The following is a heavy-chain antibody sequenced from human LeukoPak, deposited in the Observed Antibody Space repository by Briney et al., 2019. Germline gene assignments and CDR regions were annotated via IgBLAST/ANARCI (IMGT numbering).Heavy chain of an antibody. V-gene: IGHV1-2*02. CDR3: ARGTGDPTSHGYGDYGWTDYYYYGMDV. Sequence: GASVKVSCKASGYTFTGYYMHWVRPAPGQGLAWMGWINPNSGGTNYAQKFQGRVTMTRDTSISTAYMELSRLRSDDTAVYYCARGTGDPTSHGYGDYGWTDYYYYGMDVWGQGTTVTVSS. J-gene: IGHJ6*02. D-gene: IGHD4-17*01. CDR2: INPNSGGT. CDR1: GYTFTGYY.